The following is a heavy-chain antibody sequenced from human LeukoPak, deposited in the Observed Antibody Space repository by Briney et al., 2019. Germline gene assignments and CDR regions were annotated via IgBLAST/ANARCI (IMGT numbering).Heavy chain of an antibody. CDR2: IYSSGTT. CDR1: GFTVSSSY. Sequence: PGGSLRLSCAASGFTVSSSYMSWVRQAPGKALEWVSIIYSSGTTYYADSVKGRFTISRDNSKNTLYLQMSRLRAEDTAVYYCAREGVAGFGELYWGYWGQGTLVTVSS. D-gene: IGHD3-10*01. J-gene: IGHJ4*02. V-gene: IGHV3-53*01. CDR3: AREGVAGFGELYWGY.